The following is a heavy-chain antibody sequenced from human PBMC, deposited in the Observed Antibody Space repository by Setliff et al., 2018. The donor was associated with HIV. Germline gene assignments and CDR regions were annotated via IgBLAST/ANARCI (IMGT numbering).Heavy chain of an antibody. CDR1: GYSFTNHY. D-gene: IGHD5-12*01. CDR2: INPTGGST. V-gene: IGHV1-46*01. Sequence: GASVKVSCKPSGYSFTNHYMHWGRQAPGQGLEWMGVINPTGGSTRNTQKFQGRVAMTRDTSTSTVYMELRSLRSEDPAVYYCASAGAWQRNALEIWGQGTMVTVSS. J-gene: IGHJ3*02. CDR3: ASAGAWQRNALEI.